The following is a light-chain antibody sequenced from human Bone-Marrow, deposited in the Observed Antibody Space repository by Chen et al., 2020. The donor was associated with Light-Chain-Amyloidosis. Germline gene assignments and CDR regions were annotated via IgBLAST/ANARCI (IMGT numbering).Light chain of an antibody. CDR2: EDD. V-gene: IGLV6-57*01. J-gene: IGLJ3*02. CDR3: QSYQGSSQGV. CDR1: SGRIATNY. Sequence: NFMLTQPHSVSESPGKTVIISCTRSSGRIATNYVQWYQQRPGSSPTTVIYEDDQRPSGVPDRFSGSIDRSSTSASLTISGLKAEDDADYYCQSYQGSSQGVFGGGTKLTVL.